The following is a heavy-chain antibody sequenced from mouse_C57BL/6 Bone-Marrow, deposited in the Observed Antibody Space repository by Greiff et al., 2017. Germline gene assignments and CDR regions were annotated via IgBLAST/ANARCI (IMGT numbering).Heavy chain of an antibody. J-gene: IGHJ4*01. CDR2: LSSGSSTI. CDR1: GFTFSDYG. V-gene: IGHV5-17*01. Sequence: EVQGVESGGGLVKPGGSLKLSCAASGFTFSDYGMHWVRQAPEKGLEWVAYLSSGSSTIYYADTVKGRFTISRDNAKNTLFLQMTSLRSEDTAMYYCARGYYGSSPYYAMDYWGQGTSVTVSS. CDR3: ARGYYGSSPYYAMDY. D-gene: IGHD1-1*01.